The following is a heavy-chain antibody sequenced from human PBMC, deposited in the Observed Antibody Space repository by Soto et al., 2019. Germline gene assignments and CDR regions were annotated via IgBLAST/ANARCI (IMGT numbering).Heavy chain of an antibody. CDR1: GFTLSAYD. D-gene: IGHD2-15*01. CDR3: ARAYSGRLPRRADYYYAMDV. V-gene: IGHV3-13*05. CDR2: LGAADDP. Sequence: LRLSCAASGFTLSAYDMHWVRQAEGKGLEWVSALGAADDPYYLVSVKGRFTISRENAKNSLYLQMNNLRAGDTAVYYCARAYSGRLPRRADYYYAMDVWGQGTTVTVSS. J-gene: IGHJ6*02.